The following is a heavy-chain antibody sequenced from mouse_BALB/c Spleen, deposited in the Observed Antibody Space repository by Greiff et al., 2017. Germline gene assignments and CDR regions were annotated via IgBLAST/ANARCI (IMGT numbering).Heavy chain of an antibody. D-gene: IGHD4-1*01. Sequence: EVQLQQSGAELVKPGASVKLSCTASGFNIKDTYMHWVKQRPEQGLEWIGRIDPANGNTKYDPKFQGKATITADTSSNTAYLQLSSLTSEDTAVYYCAYWDGDWYFDVWGAGTTVTVSS. CDR1: GFNIKDTY. CDR3: AYWDGDWYFDV. CDR2: IDPANGNT. J-gene: IGHJ1*01. V-gene: IGHV14-3*02.